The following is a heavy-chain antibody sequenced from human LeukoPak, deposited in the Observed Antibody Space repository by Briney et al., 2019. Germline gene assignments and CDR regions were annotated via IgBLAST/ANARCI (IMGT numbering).Heavy chain of an antibody. CDR2: ISYDGSNK. Sequence: GGSLRLSCAASGFTFSHYAIHWVRQAPGKGLEWVAVISYDGSNKLYADSVKGRFTISRDNAKNSLYLQMNSLRAEDTAVYYCARDFWSPLYGMDVWGQGTTVTVSS. CDR1: GFTFSHYA. CDR3: ARDFWSPLYGMDV. D-gene: IGHD3-3*01. J-gene: IGHJ6*02. V-gene: IGHV3-30-3*01.